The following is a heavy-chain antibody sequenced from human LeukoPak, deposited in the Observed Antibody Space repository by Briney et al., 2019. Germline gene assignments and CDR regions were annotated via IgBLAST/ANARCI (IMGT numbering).Heavy chain of an antibody. J-gene: IGHJ4*02. Sequence: GGSLRLSCAASGFTFSSYSMNWVRQAPGKGLEWVANINQDGSKKYHVGSVKGRFTISRDNAKNSLYLQMNSLTVEDTAVYYCARAPGDPPNYWGQGILVTVSS. D-gene: IGHD4-17*01. CDR3: ARAPGDPPNY. CDR1: GFTFSSYS. V-gene: IGHV3-7*03. CDR2: INQDGSKK.